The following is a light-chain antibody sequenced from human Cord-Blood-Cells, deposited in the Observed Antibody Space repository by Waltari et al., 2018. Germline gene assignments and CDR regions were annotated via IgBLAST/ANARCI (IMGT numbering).Light chain of an antibody. J-gene: IGLJ2*01. V-gene: IGLV2-14*01. Sequence: QSALTQPASVSGSPGQSITISCTGTSSDVGGYNSVPWYQQHPGKAPKLMIYDVSNRPSGVSNRFSGSKSGNTASLTISGLQAEDEADYYCSSYTSSSTLPVFGGGTKLTVL. CDR1: SSDVGGYNS. CDR3: SSYTSSSTLPV. CDR2: DVS.